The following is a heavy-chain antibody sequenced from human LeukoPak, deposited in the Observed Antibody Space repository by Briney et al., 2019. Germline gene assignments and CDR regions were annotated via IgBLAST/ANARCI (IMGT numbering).Heavy chain of an antibody. CDR1: GFTFNDYS. V-gene: IGHV3-30-3*01. Sequence: SGGSLRLSCSTSGFTFNDYSFNWVRQAPGKGLEWVAVISYDGSNKYYADSVKGRFTISRDNSKNTLYLQINSLRAEDTAVYHCAKDWDYYGSGSYSDYWGQGTLVTVSS. D-gene: IGHD3-10*01. J-gene: IGHJ4*02. CDR3: AKDWDYYGSGSYSDY. CDR2: ISYDGSNK.